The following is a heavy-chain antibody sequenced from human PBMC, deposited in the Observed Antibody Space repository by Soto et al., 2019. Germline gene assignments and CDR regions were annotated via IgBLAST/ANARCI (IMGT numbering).Heavy chain of an antibody. Sequence: QVQLVESGGGVVQPGRSLRLSCAASGFTFSHYAMHWVRQAPGKGLEWVALMSYDGSNKYYADSVKGRFTISRDNSKNTLYLQMNSLRAEDTAVYYCAKDVSHNFDYSGQGTLVTVSS. V-gene: IGHV3-30*18. J-gene: IGHJ4*02. CDR3: AKDVSHNFDY. CDR1: GFTFSHYA. CDR2: MSYDGSNK.